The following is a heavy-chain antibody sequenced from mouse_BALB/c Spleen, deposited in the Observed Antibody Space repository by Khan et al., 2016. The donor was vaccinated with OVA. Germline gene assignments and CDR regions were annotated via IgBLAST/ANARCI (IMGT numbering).Heavy chain of an antibody. Sequence: VQLQQSGAELARPGASVKMSCKASGYTFTSYTIHWIKLRPGQGLEWIGFINPSNGYTNYNQKFKDKATLTADKSSTTVYMQLSSLTSDDSAVXNWVRDGAYHRNDGWFAYWGQGTLVTVSA. CDR3: VRDGAYHRNDGWFAY. J-gene: IGHJ3*01. CDR1: GYTFTSYT. D-gene: IGHD2-14*01. CDR2: INPSNGYT. V-gene: IGHV1-4*01.